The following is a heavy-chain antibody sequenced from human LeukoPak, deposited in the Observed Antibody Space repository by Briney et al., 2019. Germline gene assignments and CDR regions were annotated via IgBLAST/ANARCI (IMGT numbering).Heavy chain of an antibody. CDR1: AGSISSYY. CDR3: ARGGGIPDPDYYYYYYMDV. J-gene: IGHJ6*03. Sequence: SETLSLNCIVSAGSISSYYWSWIRQPAGKGLEWIGRTYCSGRTNSNASLKRRATMSVGTSKNQFSLKLSSVTAADTAVYYCARGGGIPDPDYYYYYYMDVWGKGTTVTVSS. V-gene: IGHV4-4*07. D-gene: IGHD2-2*02. CDR2: TYCSGRT.